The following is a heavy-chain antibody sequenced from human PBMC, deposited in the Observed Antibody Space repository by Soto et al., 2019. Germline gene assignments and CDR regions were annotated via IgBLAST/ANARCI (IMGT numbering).Heavy chain of an antibody. J-gene: IGHJ6*02. Sequence: GESLKISCKGSGYSFTSYWIGWVRQMPGKGLEWMGIIYPGDSDTRYSPSFQGQVTISADKSISTAYPQWSSLRDEDTAVYYCARVSGLRFLEWLNVWGQGTTVTVSS. CDR3: ARVSGLRFLEWLNV. CDR1: GYSFTSYW. D-gene: IGHD3-3*01. CDR2: IYPGDSDT. V-gene: IGHV5-51*01.